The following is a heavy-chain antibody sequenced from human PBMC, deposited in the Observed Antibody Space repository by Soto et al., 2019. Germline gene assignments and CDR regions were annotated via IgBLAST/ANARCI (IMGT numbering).Heavy chain of an antibody. CDR2: IYWDDDK. CDR3: AHRGYMYGNWDHGYFDY. Sequence: QITLKESGPTRVRPTQTLALTCTFSGFSLTTSGVGVGWIRKTPGKALEWLAVIYWDDDKRYSPSLKSRLTITKDTSKKQVVLTMADMDPADTATYFCAHRGYMYGNWDHGYFDYWGQGTLVTVSS. V-gene: IGHV2-5*02. J-gene: IGHJ4*02. CDR1: GFSLTTSGVG. D-gene: IGHD5-18*01.